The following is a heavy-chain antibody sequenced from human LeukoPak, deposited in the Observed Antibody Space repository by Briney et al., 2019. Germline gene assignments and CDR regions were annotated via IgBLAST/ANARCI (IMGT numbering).Heavy chain of an antibody. CDR3: ARWVVVTAILGYYFDY. Sequence: SETLSLTCAVYGGSFSGYYWSWIRQPPGKGLEWIGEINNSGSTNYNPSLKSRVTISVDTSKNQFSLKLSSVTAADTAVYYCARWVVVTAILGYYFDYWGQGTLVTVSS. J-gene: IGHJ4*02. V-gene: IGHV4-34*01. CDR2: INNSGST. CDR1: GGSFSGYY. D-gene: IGHD2-21*02.